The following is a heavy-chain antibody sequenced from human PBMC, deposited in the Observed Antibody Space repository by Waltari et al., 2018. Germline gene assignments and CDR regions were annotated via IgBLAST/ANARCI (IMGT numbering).Heavy chain of an antibody. Sequence: EVQLVESGGGLVQPGGSLRLSCAASEFIFSNFWMTWVRQAPGKGVEWVANINEDGREKNYVDSVKGRFTISRDNAKNSLYLQMNSLRPEDTAVYYCASGGHVDYCGQGTLVTVSS. CDR2: INEDGREK. V-gene: IGHV3-7*01. CDR1: EFIFSNFW. CDR3: ASGGHVDY. J-gene: IGHJ4*02.